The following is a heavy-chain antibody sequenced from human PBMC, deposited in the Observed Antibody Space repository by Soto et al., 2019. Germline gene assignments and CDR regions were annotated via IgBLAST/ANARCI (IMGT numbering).Heavy chain of an antibody. CDR3: ARDQSSCFNSYYYYGMDV. D-gene: IGHD2-2*01. CDR1: GFTFSSYA. CDR2: ISYDGSNK. Sequence: QVQLVESGGGVVQPGRSLRLSCAASGFTFSSYAMHWVRQAPGKGLEWVAVISYDGSNKYYADSVKGRFTISRDNSKNTLYLQMSSLRAEDTAVYYCARDQSSCFNSYYYYGMDVWGHGTTVTVSS. J-gene: IGHJ6*02. V-gene: IGHV3-30-3*01.